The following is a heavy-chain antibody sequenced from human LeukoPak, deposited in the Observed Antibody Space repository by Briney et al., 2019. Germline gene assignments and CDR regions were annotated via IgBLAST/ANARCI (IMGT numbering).Heavy chain of an antibody. D-gene: IGHD1-20*01. J-gene: IGHJ5*02. CDR3: TRGPFLNGNAYNWFDP. CDR1: GYTFTSYG. CDR2: ISAYNGNT. V-gene: IGHV1-18*01. Sequence: GASVKVSCKASGYTFTSYGISWVRQAPGQGLEWMGWISAYNGNTNYAQKLQGRVTMTTDTSTSTAYMELRSLRSDDTAMYYCTRGPFLNGNAYNWFDPWGQGTLVTVSS.